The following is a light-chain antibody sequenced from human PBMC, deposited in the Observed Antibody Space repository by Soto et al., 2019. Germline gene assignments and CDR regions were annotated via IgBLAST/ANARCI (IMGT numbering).Light chain of an antibody. CDR1: SGSIASNY. Sequence: NFMLTQPHSVSESPGKTVTISCTRSSGSIASNYVQWYQQRPGSAPTTVIYEDNQRPSGVPDRSSGSIDSSSNSASLTISGLKTEDEADYYCQSYDGAWVFGGGTKLTVL. CDR3: QSYDGAWV. V-gene: IGLV6-57*04. CDR2: EDN. J-gene: IGLJ3*02.